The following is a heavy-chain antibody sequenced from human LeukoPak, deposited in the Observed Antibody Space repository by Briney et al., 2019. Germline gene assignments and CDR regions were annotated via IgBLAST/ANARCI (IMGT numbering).Heavy chain of an antibody. Sequence: PGGSLRLSCEASGFNFSDYYMTWIRQAPGKGLEWLSYISPNSYSTYYTASVRGRFTISRDNSKNSMYLQMNSLRAEDTALYYCARQKRTFDYWGRGTLVTVSS. CDR2: ISPNSYST. J-gene: IGHJ4*02. V-gene: IGHV3-11*01. CDR1: GFNFSDYY. CDR3: ARQKRTFDY.